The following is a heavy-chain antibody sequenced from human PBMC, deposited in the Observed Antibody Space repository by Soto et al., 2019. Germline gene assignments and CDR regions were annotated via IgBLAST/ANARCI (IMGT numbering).Heavy chain of an antibody. Sequence: EEQLLESGGDLVQPGGSLRLSCVASGITFRSRAMSWVRQAPGEGLEWVSVTTDTDGDRKYADSVRGRFTISRDNSKNTLYLQMNSLRAEDTAVYYCAKDIFPTSYYDSSGYYYVGFDYWGQGTLVTVSS. CDR2: TTDTDGDR. V-gene: IGHV3-23*01. D-gene: IGHD3-22*01. J-gene: IGHJ4*02. CDR3: AKDIFPTSYYDSSGYYYVGFDY. CDR1: GITFRSRA.